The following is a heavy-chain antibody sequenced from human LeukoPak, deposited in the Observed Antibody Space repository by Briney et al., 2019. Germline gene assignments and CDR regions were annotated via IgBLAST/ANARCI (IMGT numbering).Heavy chain of an antibody. D-gene: IGHD6-13*01. Sequence: GESLKISCKGSGYSFTSYWIGWVRQMPGKGLEWMGIIYPGDSDTRYSPSFQGQVTISADKSISTAYLQWSSLKASDTAMYYCARPQSVAAAGTGWDYWGQGTLVTVSS. V-gene: IGHV5-51*01. CDR3: ARPQSVAAAGTGWDY. CDR1: GYSFTSYW. CDR2: IYPGDSDT. J-gene: IGHJ4*02.